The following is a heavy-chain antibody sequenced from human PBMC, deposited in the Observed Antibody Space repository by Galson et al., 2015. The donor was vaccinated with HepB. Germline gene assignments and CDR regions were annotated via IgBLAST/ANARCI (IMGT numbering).Heavy chain of an antibody. D-gene: IGHD3-22*01. J-gene: IGHJ4*02. CDR3: ASDSSGSKDYFHY. CDR2: IIPIFGTA. Sequence: SVKVSCKASGGTFSSYAISWVRQAPGQGLEWMGGIIPIFGTANYAQKFQGRVTITADDSTSTAYMELSSLRSEDTAVYYCASDSSGSKDYFHYCGQGTLVAASS. V-gene: IGHV1-69*13. CDR1: GGTFSSYA.